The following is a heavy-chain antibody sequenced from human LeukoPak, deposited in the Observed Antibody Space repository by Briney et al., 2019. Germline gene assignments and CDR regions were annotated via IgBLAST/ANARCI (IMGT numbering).Heavy chain of an antibody. CDR3: AREWELLQVDY. CDR2: INHSGST. D-gene: IGHD1-26*01. Sequence: PSETLSLTCAVYGGSFSGYYWSWIRQPPGKGLEWIGEINHSGSTNYNPSLKSRVTISVDTSKNQFSLKLSSVTAADTAVYYCAREWELLQVDYWGQGTLVTVSS. J-gene: IGHJ4*02. V-gene: IGHV4-34*01. CDR1: GGSFSGYY.